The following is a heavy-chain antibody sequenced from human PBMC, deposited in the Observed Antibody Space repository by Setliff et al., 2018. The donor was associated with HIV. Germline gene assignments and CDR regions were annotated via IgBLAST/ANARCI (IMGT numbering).Heavy chain of an antibody. CDR2: VYSTGSI. CDR1: DGSMSRFY. Sequence: LSLTCTVSDGSMSRFYWTWIRQPPGKGLEWIGFVYSTGSINYSPSFRGRLTISLDTSENQFSLHLTSVTAADTAVYYCARAEGDAYNSLPYFDSWGPGALVTVPQ. D-gene: IGHD1-1*01. J-gene: IGHJ4*02. CDR3: ARAEGDAYNSLPYFDS. V-gene: IGHV4-59*01.